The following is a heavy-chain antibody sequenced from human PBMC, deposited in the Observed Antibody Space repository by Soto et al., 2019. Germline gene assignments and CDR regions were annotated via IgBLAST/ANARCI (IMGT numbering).Heavy chain of an antibody. J-gene: IGHJ4*02. CDR1: GGSISSSSSY. Sequence: SETLSLTCTVSGGSISSSSSYWGWIRQPPGKGLEWIGSIYDRGSTYYNPSLKSRVTISVDPSNNQFSLKLSSVTAADTAVYYCARHWSSNTGLDYWGQGTLVTGSS. CDR2: IYDRGST. CDR3: ARHWSSNTGLDY. D-gene: IGHD4-4*01. V-gene: IGHV4-39*01.